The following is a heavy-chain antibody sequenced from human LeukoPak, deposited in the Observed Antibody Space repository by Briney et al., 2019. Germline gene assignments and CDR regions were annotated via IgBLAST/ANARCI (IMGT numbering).Heavy chain of an antibody. D-gene: IGHD1-14*01. CDR1: GGSISSYY. Sequence: KTSETLSLTCTVSGGSISSYYWSWIRQPPGKGLEWIGYIYYSGSTYYNPSLKSRVTISVDTSKNQFSLKLSSVTAADTAVYYCARAIETDVDGDWFDPWGQGTLVTVSS. CDR2: IYYSGST. V-gene: IGHV4-30-4*08. J-gene: IGHJ5*02. CDR3: ARAIETDVDGDWFDP.